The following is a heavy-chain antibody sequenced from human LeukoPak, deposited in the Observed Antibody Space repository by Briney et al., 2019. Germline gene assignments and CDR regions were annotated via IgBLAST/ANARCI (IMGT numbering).Heavy chain of an antibody. D-gene: IGHD5-24*01. J-gene: IGHJ4*02. V-gene: IGHV1-8*01. CDR3: ARQLSENFLYYFDY. Sequence: ASVKVSCKASGYTFTSYDINWVRQATGQGLEWMGWMNPNSGNTGYAQKFQGRVTMTRNTSISTAYMELSSLRSEDTAVYYCARQLSENFLYYFDYWGQGTLVTVSS. CDR1: GYTFTSYD. CDR2: MNPNSGNT.